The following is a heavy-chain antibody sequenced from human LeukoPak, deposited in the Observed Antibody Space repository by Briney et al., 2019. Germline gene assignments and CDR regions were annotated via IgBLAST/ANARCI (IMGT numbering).Heavy chain of an antibody. V-gene: IGHV3-20*04. D-gene: IGHD5-12*01. Sequence: LPGGSLRLSCATSGFTFDDYGMSWVRQAPGKGLEWVSGINWNGGSTGYADSVKGRFTISRDNAKNSLYLQMNSLRAEDTALYYCAREGPATTTFDYWGQGTLVTVSS. CDR1: GFTFDDYG. CDR2: INWNGGST. CDR3: AREGPATTTFDY. J-gene: IGHJ4*02.